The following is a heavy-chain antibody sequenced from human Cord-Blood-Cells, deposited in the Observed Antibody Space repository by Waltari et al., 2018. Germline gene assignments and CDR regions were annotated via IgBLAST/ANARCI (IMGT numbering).Heavy chain of an antibody. CDR3: AREAEALLDAFDI. V-gene: IGHV4-30-4*08. CDR1: VGPISSGAYY. J-gene: IGHJ3*02. CDR2: IYYSGST. D-gene: IGHD2-21*01. Sequence: QVQLQESGPGTVKPSQTLSLTCTVSVGPISSGAYYCCWFRQPPGKGLEWIGYIYYSGSTYYNPSLKSRVTISVDTSKNQFSLKLSSVTAADTAMYYCAREAEALLDAFDIWGQGTMVTVSS.